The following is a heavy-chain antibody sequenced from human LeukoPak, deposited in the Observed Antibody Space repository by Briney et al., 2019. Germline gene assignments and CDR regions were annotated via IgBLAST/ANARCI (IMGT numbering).Heavy chain of an antibody. CDR1: GYTFTSYA. J-gene: IGHJ4*02. D-gene: IGHD3-9*01. V-gene: IGHV1-3*03. Sequence: ASVKVSCKASGYTFTSYAMHWVRQAPGQRLEWMGWINAGNGNTKYSQEFQGRVTITRDTSASTAYMELSSLRSEDMAVYYCARGTGPGFILTGTRLDYWGQGTLVTVSS. CDR2: INAGNGNT. CDR3: ARGTGPGFILTGTRLDY.